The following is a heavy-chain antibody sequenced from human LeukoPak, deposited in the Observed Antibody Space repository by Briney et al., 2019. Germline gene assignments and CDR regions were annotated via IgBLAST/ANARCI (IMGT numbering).Heavy chain of an antibody. CDR3: ATRSRGSGSYLFDY. J-gene: IGHJ4*02. D-gene: IGHD3-10*01. Sequence: PGGSLRLSCAASGFTFSDYYMSWIRQAPGKGLEWVSYISSSSSYTNYADSVKGRFTISRDNAKNSLYLQMNSLRAEDTAVYYCATRSRGSGSYLFDYWGQGTLVTVSS. V-gene: IGHV3-11*06. CDR1: GFTFSDYY. CDR2: ISSSSSYT.